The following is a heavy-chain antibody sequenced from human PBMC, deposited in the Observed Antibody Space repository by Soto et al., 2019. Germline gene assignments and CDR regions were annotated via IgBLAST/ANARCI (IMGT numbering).Heavy chain of an antibody. V-gene: IGHV3-11*04. Sequence: PGGSLRLSCAASVFTFSDYYMSLIRQAPGKGLEWVSYISSSASTIYYADSVKGRFTISRDNAKNSLYLQMNSLRAEDTAVYYCARDELGYCSGGSCSTWGMDVWGEGTTVTV. CDR1: VFTFSDYY. D-gene: IGHD2-15*01. CDR3: ARDELGYCSGGSCSTWGMDV. CDR2: ISSSASTI. J-gene: IGHJ6*02.